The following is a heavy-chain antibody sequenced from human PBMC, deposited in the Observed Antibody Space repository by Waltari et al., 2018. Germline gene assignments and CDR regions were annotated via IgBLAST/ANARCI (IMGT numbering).Heavy chain of an antibody. CDR1: RFTLRSYR. Sequence: EVQLVESGGGLFKPGGSLRPSCAASRFTLRSYRMNGVRQAPGKGLEWVSSISSSSIYKYYADSVKGRFTISRDNAKNSRYLQMNSLRAEDTAVYYCARDLAIAAAGMYYFDYWGQGTLVTVSS. V-gene: IGHV3-21*01. CDR2: ISSSSIYK. J-gene: IGHJ4*02. CDR3: ARDLAIAAAGMYYFDY. D-gene: IGHD6-13*01.